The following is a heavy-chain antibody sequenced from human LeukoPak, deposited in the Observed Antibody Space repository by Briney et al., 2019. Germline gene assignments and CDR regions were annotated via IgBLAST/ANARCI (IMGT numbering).Heavy chain of an antibody. J-gene: IGHJ4*02. D-gene: IGHD5-18*01. V-gene: IGHV3-33*08. Sequence: SGGSLRLSCAASGFTFSTHAMSWVRQAPGKGLEWVTVVWHDGSNKYYADSVKGRFTVSRDNSKNTLYLQMNSLRAEDTAVYYCARGNGYNYGYLDYWGQGTLVTVSS. CDR1: GFTFSTHA. CDR3: ARGNGYNYGYLDY. CDR2: VWHDGSNK.